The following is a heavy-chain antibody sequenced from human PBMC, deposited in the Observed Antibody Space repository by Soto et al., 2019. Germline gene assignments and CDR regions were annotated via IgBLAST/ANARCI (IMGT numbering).Heavy chain of an antibody. CDR3: AREDSIIIPAVSDF. Sequence: PGGSLRLSCTVSGFAFNNYGINWVRQAPGKGLEWVSSISKSDYTYYSDSVKGRFAISRDNAKSSVSLQMNTLRVEDTAVYYCAREDSIIIPAVSDFWGQGTLVTL. CDR1: GFAFNNYG. V-gene: IGHV3-21*01. J-gene: IGHJ4*02. D-gene: IGHD2-2*01. CDR2: ISKSDYT.